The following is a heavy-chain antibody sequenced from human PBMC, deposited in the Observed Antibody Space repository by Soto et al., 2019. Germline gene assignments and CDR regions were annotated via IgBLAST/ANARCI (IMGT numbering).Heavy chain of an antibody. D-gene: IGHD3-16*01. V-gene: IGHV4-61*01. CDR1: CDSVSSGNYY. CDR2: IYFTGNT. J-gene: IGHJ5*02. CDR3: GRVPVDTYMIYWSDP. Sequence: KPSETLSLTCTVSCDSVSSGNYYWSWIRQPPGKGLEWIGSIYFTGNTNYNPSLKSRLTMSIDTSRNLFSLRLGSVTAADTAVYYCGRVPVDTYMIYWSDPWGQGTLVTVSS.